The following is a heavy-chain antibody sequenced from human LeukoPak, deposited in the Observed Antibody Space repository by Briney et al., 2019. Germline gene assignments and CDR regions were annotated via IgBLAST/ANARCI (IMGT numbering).Heavy chain of an antibody. D-gene: IGHD5-18*01. V-gene: IGHV4-59*01. CDR2: IYYSGST. Sequence: SETLSLTCTVSGGSISSYYWSWIRQPPGKGLEWIGYIYYSGSTNYNPSLKSRATISVDTSKNQFSLKLSSVTAADTAVYYCAKDSAGYSYGPNWFDPWGQGTLVTVSS. CDR3: AKDSAGYSYGPNWFDP. J-gene: IGHJ5*02. CDR1: GGSISSYY.